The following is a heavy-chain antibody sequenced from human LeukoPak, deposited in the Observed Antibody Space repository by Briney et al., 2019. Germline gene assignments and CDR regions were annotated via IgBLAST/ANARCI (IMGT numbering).Heavy chain of an antibody. Sequence: ASVKVSCKASGYTFTGYFFYWVRQAPGQGPEWMGWINPSSGGTIYAQKFQGRVNMTRDTSISTAYMELTRLTSDDTAVYYCATERLSFGSGRPLGYWGQGTLVTVSS. CDR3: ATERLSFGSGRPLGY. J-gene: IGHJ4*02. D-gene: IGHD3-10*01. V-gene: IGHV1-2*02. CDR2: INPSSGGT. CDR1: GYTFTGYF.